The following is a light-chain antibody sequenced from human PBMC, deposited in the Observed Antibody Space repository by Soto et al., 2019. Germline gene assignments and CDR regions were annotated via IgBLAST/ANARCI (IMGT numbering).Light chain of an antibody. CDR1: PGISSY. CDR2: AAS. CDR3: QQLNTYPPT. J-gene: IGKJ1*01. V-gene: IGKV1-9*01. Sequence: IQLTQSPSSLSASVGDRVTITCRASPGISSYLAWYQQKPEKAPKLLIYAASTLQSGVPPRFSGSGSGTDFTLTISSLQPEDFATYYCQQLNTYPPTFGQGTKVDIK.